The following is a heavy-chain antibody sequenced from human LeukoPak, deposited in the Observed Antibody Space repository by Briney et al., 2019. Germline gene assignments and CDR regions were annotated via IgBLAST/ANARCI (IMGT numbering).Heavy chain of an antibody. J-gene: IGHJ6*02. D-gene: IGHD3-3*01. CDR1: GFTFSSYG. CDR3: ARDPSRFRNYYYYYGMDV. Sequence: PGGSLRLSCAASGFTFSSYGIHWVRQAPGKGLEWVAVISYDGSNKYYADSVKGRFTISRDNSKNTLYLHMNSLRAEDTAVYYCARDPSRFRNYYYYYGMDVWGQGTTVTVSS. CDR2: ISYDGSNK. V-gene: IGHV3-30*03.